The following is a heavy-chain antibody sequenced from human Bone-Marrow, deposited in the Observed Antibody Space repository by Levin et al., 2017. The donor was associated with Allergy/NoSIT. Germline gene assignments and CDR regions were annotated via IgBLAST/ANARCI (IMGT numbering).Heavy chain of an antibody. CDR1: GDSINSYF. CDR3: ARGYDFWSGFFDY. V-gene: IGHV4-59*01. Sequence: SQTLSLTCTVSGDSINSYFWSWLRQSPERGLEWIGYAYYTGNTNYNPSLESRVLISVDTSKTHFSLKLTSVTAADTAVYYCARGYDFWSGFFDYGGPGIAVTVSS. D-gene: IGHD3-3*01. J-gene: IGHJ4*02. CDR2: AYYTGNT.